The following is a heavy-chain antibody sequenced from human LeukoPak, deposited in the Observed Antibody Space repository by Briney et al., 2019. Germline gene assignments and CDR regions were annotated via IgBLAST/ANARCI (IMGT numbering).Heavy chain of an antibody. Sequence: GGSLRLSCAASGFPFSSYWMHWVRQVPGKGLLWVSRINSDGSATIYADSVRGRFTISRDNAKNMLYLQMSGLRVEDTAVYHCASDSPYYGMDVWGQGTTVTVSS. CDR3: ASDSPYYGMDV. J-gene: IGHJ6*02. V-gene: IGHV3-74*01. CDR2: INSDGSAT. CDR1: GFPFSSYW.